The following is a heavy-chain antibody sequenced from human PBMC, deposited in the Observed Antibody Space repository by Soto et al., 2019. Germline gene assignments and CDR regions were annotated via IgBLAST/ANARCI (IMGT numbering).Heavy chain of an antibody. CDR2: IYYSGST. V-gene: IGHV4-31*03. Sequence: SETLCLTCTVSGGSISSGGYYWSWIRQHPGKGLEWIGYIYYSGSTYYNPSLKSRVSISVDTSKNHFSLKLTSVTAADTAVYYCATLPPRIVVVVLPIPSWGQGTLVTVSS. CDR1: GGSISSGGYY. D-gene: IGHD2-15*01. CDR3: ATLPPRIVVVVLPIPS. J-gene: IGHJ4*02.